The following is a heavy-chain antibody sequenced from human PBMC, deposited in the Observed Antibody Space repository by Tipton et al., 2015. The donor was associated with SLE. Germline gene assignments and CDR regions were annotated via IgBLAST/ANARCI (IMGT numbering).Heavy chain of an antibody. V-gene: IGHV4-61*05. CDR3: ARHLPVGYYDILTGYANDAFDI. Sequence: TLSLTCTVSGGSISSSSYYWGWIRQPPGKGLEWIGYIYYSGSTNYNPSLKSRVTISVDTSKNQFSLKLSSVTAADTAVYYCARHLPVGYYDILTGYANDAFDIWGQGTMVTVSS. D-gene: IGHD3-9*01. CDR1: GGSISSSSYY. CDR2: IYYSGST. J-gene: IGHJ3*02.